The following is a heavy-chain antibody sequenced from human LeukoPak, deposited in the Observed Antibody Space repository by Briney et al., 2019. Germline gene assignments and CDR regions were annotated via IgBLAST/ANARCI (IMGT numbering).Heavy chain of an antibody. D-gene: IGHD5-12*01. J-gene: IGHJ4*02. CDR3: ARSDSGYELDY. CDR2: IYYSGST. Sequence: SETLSLTCTVSGGSISSGDYYWSWIRLPPGKGLEWIGYIYYSGSTYYNPSLKSRVTISVDTSKNQFSLKLSSVTAADTAVYYCARSDSGYELDYWGQGTLVTVSS. CDR1: GGSISSGDYY. V-gene: IGHV4-30-4*01.